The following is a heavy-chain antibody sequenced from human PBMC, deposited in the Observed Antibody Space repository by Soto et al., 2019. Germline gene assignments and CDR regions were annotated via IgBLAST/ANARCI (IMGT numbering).Heavy chain of an antibody. Sequence: GGSLRLSCAASGFTFSDYDMYWVRQAPGKGLEWLSYISSGSGTIYYADSVKGRFTISRDNAKNSLYLQMNSLRDEDTAVYYCARPEKTTAYYYYAMDVRGQRTTVTVSS. V-gene: IGHV3-48*02. CDR3: ARPEKTTAYYYYAMDV. CDR2: ISSGSGTI. CDR1: GFTFSDYD. D-gene: IGHD4-17*01. J-gene: IGHJ6*02.